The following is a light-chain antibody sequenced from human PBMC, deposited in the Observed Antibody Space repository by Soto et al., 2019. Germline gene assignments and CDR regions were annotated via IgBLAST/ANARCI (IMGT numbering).Light chain of an antibody. J-gene: IGKJ1*01. CDR2: GAS. V-gene: IGKV3-20*01. Sequence: EIVLTQSPGTLSLSPGERATLSCRASQSVSSSYLAWYQQKPGQAPRLLIYGASSRATGIPDRFSGSGSGTDFTLTSSRLEPEDFAVYYCQQYGSSQGKFCQGDKVEI. CDR1: QSVSSSY. CDR3: QQYGSSQGK.